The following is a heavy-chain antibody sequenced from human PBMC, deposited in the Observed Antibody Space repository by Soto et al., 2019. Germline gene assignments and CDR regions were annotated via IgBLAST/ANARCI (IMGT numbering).Heavy chain of an antibody. V-gene: IGHV3-30-3*01. CDR1: GFSFSNHL. CDR3: ARGVHSGVYLVDY. D-gene: IGHD3-10*01. CDR2: MSSDGGNK. J-gene: IGHJ4*02. Sequence: PGGSLRLSCAGSGFSFSNHLIHWVRQAPGKGLKWVALMSSDGGNKQSADTVKGRFTISRDKSENTVYLQMNSLTIEDTAVYYCARGVHSGVYLVDYWGQGT.